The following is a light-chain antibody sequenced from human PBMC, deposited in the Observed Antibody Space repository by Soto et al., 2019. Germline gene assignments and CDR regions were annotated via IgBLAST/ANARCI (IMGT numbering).Light chain of an antibody. V-gene: IGLV2-23*01. CDR1: RSDVGSGNHNL. Sequence: QSVLTQPASVSGSHGQSITISCTRTRSDVGSGNHNLVSWYRQRPGTAPKVMIYEGTKRPSGVSNRFSGSKSGYTASLTISGLQAEDEADYYCCSYAGSSAYVFGTGTKLTVL. CDR2: EGT. J-gene: IGLJ1*01. CDR3: CSYAGSSAYV.